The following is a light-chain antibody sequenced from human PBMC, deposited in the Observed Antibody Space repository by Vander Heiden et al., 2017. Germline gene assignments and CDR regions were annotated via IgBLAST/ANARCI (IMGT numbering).Light chain of an antibody. Sequence: QSVLTQPPSVSGAPGQRVTISCTGSSSNIGAGYDVHWYQQLPGTAPKLLIYGNNNRPSGVPDRSSGSKSGTSASLAITGLQAEDEADYYCQSYDSSLSGWVFGGGTKLTAL. V-gene: IGLV1-40*01. J-gene: IGLJ3*02. CDR1: SSNIGAGYD. CDR3: QSYDSSLSGWV. CDR2: GNN.